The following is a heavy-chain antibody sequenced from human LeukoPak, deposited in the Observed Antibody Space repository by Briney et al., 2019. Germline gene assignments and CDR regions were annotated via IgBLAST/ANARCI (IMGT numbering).Heavy chain of an antibody. Sequence: PSQTLSLTCTVSGGSISSGDYYWRWIRQPPGMGLEWVGYIYYSGSTYYNPSLKSLVTISVDTSKNQFSLKLSSVTAADTAVYYCARYSVVVVPAAITSNYYYYYYMDVWGKGTTVTVSS. V-gene: IGHV4-30-4*08. CDR2: IYYSGST. D-gene: IGHD2-2*02. CDR1: GGSISSGDYY. CDR3: ARYSVVVVPAAITSNYYYYYYMDV. J-gene: IGHJ6*03.